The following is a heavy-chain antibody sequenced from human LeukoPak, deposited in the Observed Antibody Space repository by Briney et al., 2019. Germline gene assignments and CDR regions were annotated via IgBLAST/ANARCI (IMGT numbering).Heavy chain of an antibody. D-gene: IGHD2-15*01. CDR2: FHDSGSA. CDR3: ARDSHSVDTATPRGFDP. J-gene: IGHJ5*02. Sequence: SETLSLTCTVSGDSISSYFWSWIRQPPGKGLEWIGYFHDSGSANYNPSLKSRITMSVDTSKNQFSLKLRSVTAADTAIYYCARDSHSVDTATPRGFDPWGQGTLVTVSS. CDR1: GDSISSYF. V-gene: IGHV4-59*01.